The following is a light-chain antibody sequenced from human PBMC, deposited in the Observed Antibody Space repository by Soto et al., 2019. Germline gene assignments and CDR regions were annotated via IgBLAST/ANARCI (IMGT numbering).Light chain of an antibody. Sequence: RASQSVSSNFLAWYQQKPGQAPRLLIYDASNRATGIPARFSGSGSVTDFTLTISSLEPEDFAVYYCQQRSNWATFGPGTKVDIK. CDR3: QQRSNWAT. J-gene: IGKJ3*01. V-gene: IGKV3-11*01. CDR2: DAS. CDR1: QSVSSN.